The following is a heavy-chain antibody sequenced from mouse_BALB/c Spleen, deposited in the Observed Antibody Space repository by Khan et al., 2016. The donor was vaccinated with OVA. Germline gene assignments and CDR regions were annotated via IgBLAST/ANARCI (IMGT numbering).Heavy chain of an antibody. V-gene: IGHV1-18*01. J-gene: IGHJ3*01. CDR3: ARGNYYGSNSWFAY. D-gene: IGHD1-1*01. Sequence: EVQLQESGPALVKPGASMKISCKASGYSFTDYTMNWVKQSHGKNLEWIGLINPYNGGTSYNQKFKGKATLTVDKSSSTAYMDLLSLTSEDSAVYYCARGNYYGSNSWFAYWGQGTLVTVSA. CDR1: GYSFTDYT. CDR2: INPYNGGT.